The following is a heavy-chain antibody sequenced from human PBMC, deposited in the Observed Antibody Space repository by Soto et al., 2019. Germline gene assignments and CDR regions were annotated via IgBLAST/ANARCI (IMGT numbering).Heavy chain of an antibody. Sequence: QVQLQESGPGLVKPSGTLSLTCAVSGGSISTTHWWTWVRQPPGKGLEGIGEIYHSGSTNYNPSRKSRLTRSAHNSKNQYPLQLSSVTAADTAVYYCARNSYYYPYHFDPWGQGTLVTVSS. J-gene: IGHJ5*02. V-gene: IGHV4-4*02. CDR3: ARNSYYYPYHFDP. CDR1: GGSISTTHW. CDR2: IYHSGST. D-gene: IGHD1-26*01.